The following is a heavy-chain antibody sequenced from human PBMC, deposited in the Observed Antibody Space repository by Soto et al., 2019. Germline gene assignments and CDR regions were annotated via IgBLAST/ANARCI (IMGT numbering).Heavy chain of an antibody. CDR3: AIGYMDWFDP. CDR2: IYHSGST. CDR1: GGSFSGYY. D-gene: IGHD2-2*02. V-gene: IGHV4-34*01. Sequence: PSETLSLTCAVYGGSFSGYYWSWIRQPPGKGLEWIGEIYHSGSTNYNPSLKSRVTILRDSSKAQFSLKLNSATAADTAVYYCAIGYMDWFDPWGQGTLVTVS. J-gene: IGHJ5*02.